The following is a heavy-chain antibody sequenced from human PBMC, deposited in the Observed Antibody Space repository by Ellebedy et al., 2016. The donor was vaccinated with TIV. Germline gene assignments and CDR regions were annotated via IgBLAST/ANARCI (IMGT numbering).Heavy chain of an antibody. CDR2: ISRRSSSI. J-gene: IGHJ6*02. V-gene: IGHV3-48*02. Sequence: GESLKIFCAASGFAFNSYGMNWVRQAPGKGLEWPSSISRRSSSIYYADSVKGRFTTSRDNAKNSLYLEMNSLGDEDTAVYYCASAKVLVPTARGMDVWGQGTTVTVSS. CDR1: GFAFNSYG. D-gene: IGHD2-2*01. CDR3: ASAKVLVPTARGMDV.